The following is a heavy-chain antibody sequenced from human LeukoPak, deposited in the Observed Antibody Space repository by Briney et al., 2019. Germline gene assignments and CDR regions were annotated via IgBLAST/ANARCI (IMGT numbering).Heavy chain of an antibody. CDR3: ARGVGQLPPNYYYYYMDV. V-gene: IGHV4-39*07. CDR2: DSGST. J-gene: IGHJ6*03. D-gene: IGHD6-13*01. CDR1: GGSISSSRYY. Sequence: SETLSLTCTVSGGSISSSRYYWGWIRQAPGKGLEWLGSDSGSTYYNPSLKSRVTVSVDTSKNQFSLKLSSVTAADTAVYYCARGVGQLPPNYYYYYMDVWGKGTTVTVSS.